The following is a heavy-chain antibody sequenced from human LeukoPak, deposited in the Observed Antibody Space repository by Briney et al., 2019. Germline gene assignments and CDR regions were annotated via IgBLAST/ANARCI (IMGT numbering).Heavy chain of an antibody. Sequence: SETLSLTCAVYGGSFSGYYWSWIRQPPGKGLEWIGEINHSGSTNHNPSLKSRVTISVDTSKNQLSLKVRSVTAADTAVYYCARVRLWLASFDYWGQGTLVTVSS. CDR1: GGSFSGYY. D-gene: IGHD6-19*01. J-gene: IGHJ4*02. V-gene: IGHV4-34*01. CDR3: ARVRLWLASFDY. CDR2: INHSGST.